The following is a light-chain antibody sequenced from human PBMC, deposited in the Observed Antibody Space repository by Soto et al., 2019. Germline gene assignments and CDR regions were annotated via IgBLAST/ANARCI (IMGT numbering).Light chain of an antibody. V-gene: IGLV2-14*01. CDR1: SSDVGGYNY. CDR3: SSYRSSSTWV. Sequence: QSALTQPASVSGSPGQSITISCTGNSSDVGGYNYVSWYQQHPGKAPKLMIYEVSNRPSGVSNRFSGSKSGNTASLTISGLQAEDEADYYCSSYRSSSTWVFGGGTKLTVL. J-gene: IGLJ3*02. CDR2: EVS.